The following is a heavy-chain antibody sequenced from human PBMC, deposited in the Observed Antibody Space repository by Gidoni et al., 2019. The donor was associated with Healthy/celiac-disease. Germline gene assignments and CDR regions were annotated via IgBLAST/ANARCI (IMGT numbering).Heavy chain of an antibody. CDR3: GRVVYGYYYMDV. V-gene: IGHV4-39*01. CDR1: GGSISSSSYY. D-gene: IGHD2-8*02. CDR2: IYYSGST. J-gene: IGHJ6*03. Sequence: QLQLQESGPGLVKASETLSLTCTVSGGSISSSSYYWGWIRQPPGKGLEWIGSIYYSGSTYYNPSLKSRVTISVDTSKNQFSLKLSSVTAADTAVYYCGRVVYGYYYMDVWGKGTTVTVSS.